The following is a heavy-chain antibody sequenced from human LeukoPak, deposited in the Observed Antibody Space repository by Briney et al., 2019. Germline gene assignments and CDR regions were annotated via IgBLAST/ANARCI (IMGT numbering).Heavy chain of an antibody. Sequence: GGSLRLSCAASGFTFNNFAMSWVRQAPGKGLEWVSAISGSGGSTYYADSVKGRFTISRDNSKNTLYLQMNSLRAEDTAVYYCAKGSLTKDDFWSGYYTTWNENWFDPWGQGTLVTVSS. J-gene: IGHJ5*02. D-gene: IGHD3-3*01. CDR1: GFTFNNFA. CDR3: AKGSLTKDDFWSGYYTTWNENWFDP. V-gene: IGHV3-23*01. CDR2: ISGSGGST.